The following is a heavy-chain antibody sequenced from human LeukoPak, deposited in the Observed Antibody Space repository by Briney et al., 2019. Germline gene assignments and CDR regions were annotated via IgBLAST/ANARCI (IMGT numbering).Heavy chain of an antibody. V-gene: IGHV3-23*05. J-gene: IGHJ4*02. CDR2: INNNGGST. CDR3: AKPHTPYCSGATCYLFDF. CDR1: GFTFSSYA. Sequence: PGGSLRLSCAASGFTFSSYAMSWVRQAPGKGLEWVSHINNNGGSTSYADSVKGRFTISRDNSKSTLYVQLNSLRAEDTAVYYCAKPHTPYCSGATCYLFDFWGQGTLVTVSS. D-gene: IGHD2-15*01.